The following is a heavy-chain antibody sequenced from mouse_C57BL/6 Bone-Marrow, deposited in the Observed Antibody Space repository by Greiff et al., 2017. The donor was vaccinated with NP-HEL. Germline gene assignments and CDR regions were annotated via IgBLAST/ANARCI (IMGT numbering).Heavy chain of an antibody. D-gene: IGHD2-4*01. J-gene: IGHJ2*01. Sequence: QVQLQQPGAELVKPGASVQLSCKASGYTFTSYWMHWVKQRPGQGLEWIGMIHPNSGSTNYNEKFKSKATLTVDKSSSTAYMQLSSLTSEDSAVYYCAKYDYDIGYFDYWGQGTTLTVSS. CDR1: GYTFTSYW. CDR3: AKYDYDIGYFDY. V-gene: IGHV1-64*01. CDR2: IHPNSGST.